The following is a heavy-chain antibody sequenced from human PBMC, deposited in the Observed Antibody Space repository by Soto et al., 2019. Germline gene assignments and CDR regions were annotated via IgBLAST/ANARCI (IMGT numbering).Heavy chain of an antibody. CDR3: ARATGSNNPFDY. CDR1: GFTFSTYW. CDR2: ISTDGSST. D-gene: IGHD2-2*01. V-gene: IGHV3-74*01. J-gene: IGHJ4*02. Sequence: EVQLVESGGGLVQPGGSLRLSCAATGFTFSTYWMHWVRQGPGKGLVWVSRISTDGSSTTYADSVKGRFTISSDNAKNTLYLQMSSLRAEDMAVYYCARATGSNNPFDYWGQGSLISVSS.